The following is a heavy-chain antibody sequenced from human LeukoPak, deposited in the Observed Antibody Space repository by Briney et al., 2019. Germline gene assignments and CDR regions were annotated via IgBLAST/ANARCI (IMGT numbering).Heavy chain of an antibody. CDR2: ISSSSSTI. CDR1: GFTFSSYS. CDR3: ARDLSGGYSYAYCLDY. J-gene: IGHJ4*02. Sequence: GGSLRLSCAASGFTFSSYSMNWVRQAPGKGLEWVSYISSSSSTIYYADSVKGRFTISRDNAKNSLYLQMNSLRAEDTAVYYCARDLSGGYSYAYCLDYWGQGTLVTVSS. D-gene: IGHD5-18*01. V-gene: IGHV3-48*04.